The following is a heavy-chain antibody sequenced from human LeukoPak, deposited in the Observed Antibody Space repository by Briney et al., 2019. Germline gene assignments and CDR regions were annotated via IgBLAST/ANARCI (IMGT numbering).Heavy chain of an antibody. D-gene: IGHD2-2*02. CDR2: INSDGTIT. J-gene: IGHJ4*02. Sequence: GGSVRLSCGASGFTFSPYWMHWVRQVPGKGLVWVSDINSDGTITHYADSVKGRFTVSRDNAQDTLYLQMNSLRAEDTAVYYCARGTALQDYWGQGTLVTVSS. CDR1: GFTFSPYW. V-gene: IGHV3-74*01. CDR3: ARGTALQDY.